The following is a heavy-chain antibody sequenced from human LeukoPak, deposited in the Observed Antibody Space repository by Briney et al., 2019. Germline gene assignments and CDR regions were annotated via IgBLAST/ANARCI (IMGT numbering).Heavy chain of an antibody. J-gene: IGHJ4*02. CDR1: GGSISSGGYS. CDR3: ARGFYGDTQFDY. D-gene: IGHD4-17*01. Sequence: SETLSLTCAVSGGSISSGGYSWSWIRQPPGKGLEWIGYIYHSGSTYYNPSLKSRVTISVDRSKNQFSLKLSSVTAADTAIYYCARGFYGDTQFDYWGQGTLVTVSS. V-gene: IGHV4-30-2*01. CDR2: IYHSGST.